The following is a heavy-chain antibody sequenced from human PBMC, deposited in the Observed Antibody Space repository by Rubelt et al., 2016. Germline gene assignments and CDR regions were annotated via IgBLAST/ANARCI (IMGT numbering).Heavy chain of an antibody. Sequence: QVQLQESGPGLVKPSETLSLTCTVSGGSISSYYWSWIRQPPGKGLEWIGYIHYSGSTNYNPSLKGRVSISVDTSKNQFSLKRSVVTAADTAVYYCARDSSGYAGFDYWGQGTLVTVSS. J-gene: IGHJ4*02. CDR1: GGSISSYY. V-gene: IGHV4-59*12. CDR2: IHYSGST. D-gene: IGHD6-19*01. CDR3: ARDSSGYAGFDY.